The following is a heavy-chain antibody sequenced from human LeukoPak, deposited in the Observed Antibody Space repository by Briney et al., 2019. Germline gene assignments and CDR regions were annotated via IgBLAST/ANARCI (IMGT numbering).Heavy chain of an antibody. V-gene: IGHV4-59*01. Sequence: SETLSLTCTVSSGSINKDYWSWIRQSPGEVLEWVGYVYYSGSTNYNPCLKRRVAISVDTCKNQCSLKLTSVTAADTAVYYCARMDRGGWFYFGYWGQGTPVTVSS. J-gene: IGHJ4*02. CDR1: SGSINKDY. CDR3: ARMDRGGWFYFGY. D-gene: IGHD6-19*01. CDR2: VYYSGST.